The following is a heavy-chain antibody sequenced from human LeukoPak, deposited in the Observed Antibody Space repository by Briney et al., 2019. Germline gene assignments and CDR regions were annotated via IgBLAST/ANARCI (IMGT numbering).Heavy chain of an antibody. CDR3: ARAYSSSPHFDY. Sequence: ASVKVSCKASGYTFTGYYMHWVRQPPGQGLEWMGWINPNSGGTNYAQKFQGRVTMTRDTSISTAYMELSRLRSDDTAVYYCARAYSSSPHFDYWGQGTLVTVSS. D-gene: IGHD6-6*01. V-gene: IGHV1-2*02. CDR2: INPNSGGT. CDR1: GYTFTGYY. J-gene: IGHJ4*02.